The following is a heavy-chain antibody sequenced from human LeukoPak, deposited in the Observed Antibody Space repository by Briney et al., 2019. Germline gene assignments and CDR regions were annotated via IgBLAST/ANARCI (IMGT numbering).Heavy chain of an antibody. J-gene: IGHJ4*02. Sequence: GGSLRLSCAASGFTVSSYSMNWVRQAPGKGLEWVSSISSSSSYIYYADSVKGRFTISRDNAKNSLYLQMNSLRAEDTAVYYCARPKNVDTAMAIGYWGQGTLVTVSS. D-gene: IGHD5-18*01. CDR1: GFTVSSYS. V-gene: IGHV3-21*01. CDR2: ISSSSSYI. CDR3: ARPKNVDTAMAIGY.